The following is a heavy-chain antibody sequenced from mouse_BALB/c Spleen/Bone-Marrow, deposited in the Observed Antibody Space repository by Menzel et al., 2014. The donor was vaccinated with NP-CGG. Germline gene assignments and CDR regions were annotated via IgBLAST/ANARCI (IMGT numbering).Heavy chain of an antibody. J-gene: IGHJ4*01. Sequence: EVMLVESGGGLVQPGGSLKLSCAASGFTFSSYTMSWVRPTPEKRLEWVAYISNGGGSTHYPDTVKGRFTISRDNAKNSLYLQMSSLKSEDTAMYYCARLPIYYYGSSCANYAMDCWGQGASVPVSS. V-gene: IGHV5-12-2*01. CDR3: ARLPIYYYGSSCANYAMDC. CDR2: ISNGGGST. CDR1: GFTFSSYT. D-gene: IGHD1-1*01.